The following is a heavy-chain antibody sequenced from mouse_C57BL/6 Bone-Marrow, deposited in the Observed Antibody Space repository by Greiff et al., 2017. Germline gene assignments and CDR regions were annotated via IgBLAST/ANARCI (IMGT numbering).Heavy chain of an antibody. D-gene: IGHD1-1*01. CDR3: SSEIYLGYFDV. Sequence: VQLQQPGAELVMPGASVKLSCKASGYTFTSYWMHWVKQRPGQGLEWIGEIDPSDSYTNYNQKFKGKSTLTVDKSYSTAYMRLSSLTSEDSAVYYSSSEIYLGYFDVWGTGTTVTVSS. CDR2: IDPSDSYT. J-gene: IGHJ1*03. CDR1: GYTFTSYW. V-gene: IGHV1-69*01.